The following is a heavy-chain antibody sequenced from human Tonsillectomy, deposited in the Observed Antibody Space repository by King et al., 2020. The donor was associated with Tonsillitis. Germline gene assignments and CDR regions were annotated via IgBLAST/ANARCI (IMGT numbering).Heavy chain of an antibody. D-gene: IGHD1-26*01. CDR3: ARDRTGSYSWYFDL. J-gene: IGHJ2*01. V-gene: IGHV1-2*02. Sequence: QLVQSGAEVKKPGASVKVSCKASGYTFTGYYMHWVRQAPGQGLEWMGWINPNSGGTNSAQRFQGRVTMTMDTSINTAYLELSRLTSDDTAVYYCARDRTGSYSWYFDLRGRGALVTVSS. CDR2: INPNSGGT. CDR1: GYTFTGYY.